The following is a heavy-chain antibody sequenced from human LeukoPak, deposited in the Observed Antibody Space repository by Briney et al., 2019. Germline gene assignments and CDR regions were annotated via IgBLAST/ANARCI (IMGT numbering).Heavy chain of an antibody. D-gene: IGHD2-8*01. CDR1: RYTFTGYY. V-gene: IGHV1-2*06. CDR2: INPNSGGT. J-gene: IGHJ1*01. CDR3: ARAYCTNGVCYEYFQH. Sequence: GASVKVSFKASRYTFTGYYMHWVRQAPGQGLEWMGRINPNSGGTNYAQKFQGRVTMTRDTSISTAYMELSRLRSDDTAVYYCARAYCTNGVCYEYFQHWGQGTLVTVSS.